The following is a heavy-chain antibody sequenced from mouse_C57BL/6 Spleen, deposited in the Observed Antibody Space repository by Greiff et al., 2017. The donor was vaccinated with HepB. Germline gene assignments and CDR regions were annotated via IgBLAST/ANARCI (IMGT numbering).Heavy chain of an antibody. J-gene: IGHJ3*01. D-gene: IGHD1-1*01. Sequence: VKLMESGAELMKPGASVKLSCKATGYTFTGYWIEWVKQRPGHGLEWIGEILPGSGSTNYNEKFKGKATFTADTSSNTAYMQLSSLTTEDSAIYYCARPHYYGSSQFAYWGQGTLVTVSA. V-gene: IGHV1-9*01. CDR1: GYTFTGYW. CDR2: ILPGSGST. CDR3: ARPHYYGSSQFAY.